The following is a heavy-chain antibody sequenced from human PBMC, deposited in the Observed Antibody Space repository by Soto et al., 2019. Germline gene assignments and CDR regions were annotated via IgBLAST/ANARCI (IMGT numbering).Heavy chain of an antibody. V-gene: IGHV1-69*01. CDR3: ARSQDSSGYWNNCFDP. CDR1: GGTFSTYT. CDR2: IIPIFGTA. D-gene: IGHD3-22*01. Sequence: QVQLVQSGAEVKKPGSSVKVSCTASGGTFSTYTITWVRQAPGQGLEWMGGIIPIFGTANYPQKFQGRVTSTADESTSTAYMEMSSLRAEDTAVYSFARSQDSSGYWNNCFDPWGQGTLVTVSS. J-gene: IGHJ5*02.